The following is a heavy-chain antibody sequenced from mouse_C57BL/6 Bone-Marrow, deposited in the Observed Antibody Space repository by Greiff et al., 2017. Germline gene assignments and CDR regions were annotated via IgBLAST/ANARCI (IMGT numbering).Heavy chain of an antibody. J-gene: IGHJ4*01. Sequence: EVKVEESGGGLVQPGGSMKLSCAASGFTFSDAWMDWVRQSPEKGLEWVAEIRNKANNHATYYAESVKGRFTISRDDSKSSVYLQMNSLRAEDTGIYYCTRWWLLYYYAMDYWGQGTSVTVSS. V-gene: IGHV6-6*01. CDR1: GFTFSDAW. D-gene: IGHD2-3*01. CDR2: IRNKANNHAT. CDR3: TRWWLLYYYAMDY.